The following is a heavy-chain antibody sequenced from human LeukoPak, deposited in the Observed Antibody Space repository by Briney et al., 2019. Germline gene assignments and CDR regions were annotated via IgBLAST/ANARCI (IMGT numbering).Heavy chain of an antibody. Sequence: GRSLRLSCAASGFTFSSYAMHWVRQAPGKGLEWVAVISYGGSNKYYADSVKGRFTISRDNSKNTLYLQMNSLRAEDTAVYYCASGGDSSWGQGTLVTVSS. D-gene: IGHD5-18*01. CDR1: GFTFSSYA. CDR2: ISYGGSNK. J-gene: IGHJ5*02. V-gene: IGHV3-30-3*01. CDR3: ASGGDSS.